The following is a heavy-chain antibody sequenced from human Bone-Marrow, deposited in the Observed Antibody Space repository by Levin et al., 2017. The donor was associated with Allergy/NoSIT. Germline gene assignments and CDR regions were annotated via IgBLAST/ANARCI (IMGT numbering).Heavy chain of an antibody. D-gene: IGHD2-8*02. V-gene: IGHV3-66*01. CDR1: GFTVSSNY. CDR2: IYSEGTT. CDR3: ARDGGVQVGGDY. J-gene: IGHJ4*02. Sequence: HTGGSLRLSCVASGFTVSSNYMRWVRQAPGKGLEWVSLIYSEGTTDYADSVKGRFTISRDKSKNTLYLQMNSLRVEDTAVYYCARDGGVQVGGDYVGQGTLVTVSS.